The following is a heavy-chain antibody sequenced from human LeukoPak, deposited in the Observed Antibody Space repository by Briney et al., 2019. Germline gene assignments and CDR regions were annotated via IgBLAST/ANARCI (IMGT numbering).Heavy chain of an antibody. CDR3: ARSAAAGRIVATFGY. CDR2: ISYDGSKK. CDR1: GFTFSSYG. D-gene: IGHD5-12*01. V-gene: IGHV3-30*19. Sequence: GGSLRLSCAASGFTFSSYGMHWVRQAPGKGLEWVAIISYDGSKKYYADSVKGRFTISRDNSKNTLYLQMNSLRTEDTAVYYCARSAAAGRIVATFGYWGQGTLVIVSS. J-gene: IGHJ4*02.